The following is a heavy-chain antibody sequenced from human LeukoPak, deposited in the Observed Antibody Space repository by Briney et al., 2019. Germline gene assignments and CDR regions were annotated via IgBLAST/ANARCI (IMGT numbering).Heavy chain of an antibody. J-gene: IGHJ2*01. D-gene: IGHD3-10*01. CDR2: INHSGST. CDR3: ARFRGVRSLRYFDL. V-gene: IGHV4-34*01. CDR1: GGSFSGYY. Sequence: SETLSLTCAVYGGSFSGYYWSWIRQPPGKGLEWIGEINHSGSTNYNPSLKSRVTISVDTSKNQFSLKLSSVTAADTAVYYCARFRGVRSLRYFDLWGRGTLVTVSS.